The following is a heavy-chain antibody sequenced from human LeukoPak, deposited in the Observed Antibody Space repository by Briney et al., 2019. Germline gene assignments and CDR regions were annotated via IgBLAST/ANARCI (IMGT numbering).Heavy chain of an antibody. Sequence: GGSLRLSCAASGFTFSSYAMSWVRQAPGKGLEWVSAISGSGGSTYYADSVKGRFTISRDNSKNTLYLQMNSLRPEDTAVYYCAIPPGGHGTTVTIGDSWGQGTLVTVSS. V-gene: IGHV3-23*01. CDR1: GFTFSSYA. D-gene: IGHD4-17*01. CDR3: AIPPGGHGTTVTIGDS. CDR2: ISGSGGST. J-gene: IGHJ5*02.